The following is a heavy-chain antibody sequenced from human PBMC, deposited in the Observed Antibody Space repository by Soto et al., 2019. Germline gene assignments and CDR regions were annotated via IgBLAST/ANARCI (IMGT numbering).Heavy chain of an antibody. CDR2: ISAYNGNT. Sequence: GASVKVSCKASGYTLTSYGISWVRQAPGQGLEWMGWISAYNGNTNYAQKLQGRVTMTTDTSTSTAYMELRSLRSDDTAVYYCARDEGARSGSSGWPDSYTNDMYAWAQQTTLPISS. J-gene: IGHJ6*02. CDR3: ARDEGARSGSSGWPDSYTNDMYA. D-gene: IGHD6-19*01. CDR1: GYTLTSYG. V-gene: IGHV1-18*01.